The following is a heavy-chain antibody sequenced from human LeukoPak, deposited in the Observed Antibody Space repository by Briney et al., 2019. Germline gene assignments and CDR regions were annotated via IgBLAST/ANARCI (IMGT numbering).Heavy chain of an antibody. Sequence: GGSLRLSCAASGFTFSSYGMHWVRQAPGKGLEWVAFIRYDGSNKYYADSVKGRFTISRDNSKNTLYLQMNSLRVEDTAVYYCARVIGWDEPFDLWGQGTMVTVSS. J-gene: IGHJ3*01. CDR3: ARVIGWDEPFDL. V-gene: IGHV3-30*02. D-gene: IGHD1-26*01. CDR2: IRYDGSNK. CDR1: GFTFSSYG.